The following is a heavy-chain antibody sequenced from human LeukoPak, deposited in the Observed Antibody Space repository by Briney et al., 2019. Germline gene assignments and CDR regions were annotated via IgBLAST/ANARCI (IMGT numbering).Heavy chain of an antibody. CDR3: ARVKRTLYDILTGYYDAFDI. CDR1: GFTFSSYS. Sequence: GGSLRLSCAASGFTFSSYSMNWVRQAPGKGLEWVSSISSSSSYIYYADSVKGRFTISRDNAKNSLYLQMNSLRAEDTAVYYCARVKRTLYDILTGYYDAFDIWGQGTMVTVSS. CDR2: ISSSSSYI. J-gene: IGHJ3*02. V-gene: IGHV3-21*01. D-gene: IGHD3-9*01.